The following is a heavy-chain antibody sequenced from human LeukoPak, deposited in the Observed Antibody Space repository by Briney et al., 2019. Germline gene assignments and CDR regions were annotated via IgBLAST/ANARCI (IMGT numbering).Heavy chain of an antibody. D-gene: IGHD3-22*01. CDR2: VNTVNSYI. CDR1: GFTFSDYS. J-gene: IGHJ4*02. V-gene: IGHV3-21*01. Sequence: GGSLRLSCAASGFTFSDYSMNWVRQAPGKGLEWVASVNTVNSYIYYADSMRGRFTISRDNAKNSLFLQMNSLRAEDTAVYYCARLRRNSDRSDFFYYYDHWGQGTLVTVSS. CDR3: ARLRRNSDRSDFFYYYDH.